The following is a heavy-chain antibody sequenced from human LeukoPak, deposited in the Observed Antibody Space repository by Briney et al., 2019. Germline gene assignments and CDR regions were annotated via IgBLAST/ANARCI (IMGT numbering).Heavy chain of an antibody. J-gene: IGHJ4*02. CDR3: ARERIEMATIGAFDY. CDR2: IYHTGNT. V-gene: IGHV4-38-2*02. Sequence: PSETLSLTCTVSGYSISSGYYWGWIRQPPGKGLEWIGSIYHTGNTYYNPSLKSRVTISVDTSKNQFSLKLSSVTAADTAEYYCARERIEMATIGAFDYWGQGTLVTVSS. D-gene: IGHD5-24*01. CDR1: GYSISSGYY.